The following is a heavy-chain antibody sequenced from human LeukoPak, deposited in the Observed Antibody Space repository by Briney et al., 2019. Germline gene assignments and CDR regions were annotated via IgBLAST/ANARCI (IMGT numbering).Heavy chain of an antibody. V-gene: IGHV1-18*01. D-gene: IGHD6-13*01. CDR1: GYTFTSYG. Sequence: ASVKVSCKASGYTFTSYGISWVRQAPGQGLEWMGWISAYNGNTNYAQKFQGRVTMTEDTSTDTAYMELSSLRSEDTAVYYCATYRIAAAAVAHKYYYYYMDVWGKGTTVTVSS. CDR2: ISAYNGNT. CDR3: ATYRIAAAAVAHKYYYYYMDV. J-gene: IGHJ6*03.